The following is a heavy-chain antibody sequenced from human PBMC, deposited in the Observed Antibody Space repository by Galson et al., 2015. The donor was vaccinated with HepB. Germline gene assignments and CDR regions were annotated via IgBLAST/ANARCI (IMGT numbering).Heavy chain of an antibody. V-gene: IGHV1-18*01. D-gene: IGHD1-1*01. CDR2: ISVSNGNT. Sequence: SVKVSCKASGYTFTSYGISWVRQAPGQGLEWMGWISVSNGNTNYAQNFQGRVIMTTDTSTSTAYMELRSLRSDDTAVYYCARDQQLSRWGQGTLVTVSS. CDR3: ARDQQLSR. J-gene: IGHJ4*02. CDR1: GYTFTSYG.